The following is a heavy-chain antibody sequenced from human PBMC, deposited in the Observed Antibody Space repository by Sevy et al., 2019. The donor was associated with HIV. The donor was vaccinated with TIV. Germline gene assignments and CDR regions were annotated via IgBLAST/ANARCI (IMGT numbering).Heavy chain of an antibody. J-gene: IGHJ5*02. CDR3: ARHSTPGLSMFLGSGGFDP. D-gene: IGHD3-10*02. CDR2: VYYSGTT. Sequence: SESLSLTCTVSGGSISSNSDYWDWIRQPPGKGLEWIGSVYYSGTTYYNPSLKSRLTISVDTSKNQFSLMLGSVTTADTAVYHCARHSTPGLSMFLGSGGFDPWGQGTLVTVSS. CDR1: GGSISSNSDY. V-gene: IGHV4-39*01.